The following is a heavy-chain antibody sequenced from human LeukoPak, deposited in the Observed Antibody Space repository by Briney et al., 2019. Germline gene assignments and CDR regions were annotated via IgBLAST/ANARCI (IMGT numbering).Heavy chain of an antibody. V-gene: IGHV1-69*13. Sequence: SVKVSCKASGGTFSSYAISWVRQAPGQGLEWMGGIIPISGTANYAQKFQGRVTITADESTSTAYMELSSLRSEDTAVYYCARAFSSSWRIYYYYYGMDVWGQGTTVTVSS. CDR3: ARAFSSSWRIYYYYYGMDV. J-gene: IGHJ6*02. D-gene: IGHD6-13*01. CDR2: IIPISGTA. CDR1: GGTFSSYA.